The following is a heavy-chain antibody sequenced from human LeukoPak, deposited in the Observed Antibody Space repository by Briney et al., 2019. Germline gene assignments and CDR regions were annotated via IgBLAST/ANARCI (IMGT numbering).Heavy chain of an antibody. J-gene: IGHJ6*03. CDR1: GFTFSDYS. V-gene: IGHV3-21*01. D-gene: IGHD3-22*01. CDR3: ARALPGYYDTRGRYYYMDV. CDR2: ISYSSSYI. Sequence: GGSLRLSCAASGFTFSDYSVNWVRHAPGKGLEWVSSISYSSSYIYYVDSVKGRFTISRNNAKNSLYLQMHSLRAEDTAVCYCARALPGYYDTRGRYYYMDVWGKGTTVTVSS.